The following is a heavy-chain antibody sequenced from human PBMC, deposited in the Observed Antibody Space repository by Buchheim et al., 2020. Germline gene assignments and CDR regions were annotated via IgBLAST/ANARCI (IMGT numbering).Heavy chain of an antibody. D-gene: IGHD6-19*01. CDR2: INPSGGST. CDR3: ARDQSGPTSSGWYSFDY. J-gene: IGHJ4*02. Sequence: QVQLVQSGAEVKKPGASVKVSCKASGYTFTSYYMHWVRQAPGQGPEWMGIINPSGGSTSYAQKFQGRVTMTRDPSTSTVYMELSSLRSEDTAVYYCARDQSGPTSSGWYSFDYWGQGTL. CDR1: GYTFTSYY. V-gene: IGHV1-46*01.